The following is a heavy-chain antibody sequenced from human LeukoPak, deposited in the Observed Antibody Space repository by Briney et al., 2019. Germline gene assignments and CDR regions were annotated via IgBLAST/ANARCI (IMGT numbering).Heavy chain of an antibody. V-gene: IGHV3-30-3*01. J-gene: IGHJ3*02. D-gene: IGHD3-10*01. Sequence: PGRSLRLSCAASGITLSSYDMHWARQAPGKALEWVAVISYDGSNKDYADSVKGRFTISRDNSKNTLDLQMNSLRAEDTAVYYCAKVRGVWAFDIWGQGTMVTVSS. CDR3: AKVRGVWAFDI. CDR2: ISYDGSNK. CDR1: GITLSSYD.